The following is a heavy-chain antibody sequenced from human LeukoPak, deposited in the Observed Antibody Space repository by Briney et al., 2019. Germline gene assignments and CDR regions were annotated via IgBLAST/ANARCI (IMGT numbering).Heavy chain of an antibody. V-gene: IGHV3-53*04. Sequence: GGSLRLSCAASGVTISSDYMCWVRQAPGKGLEWVSLIYSGGNTYYADSVRGRFTISRHNSKNTLFLQMDSLRTEDTAIYYCANRMTFGGQGTLVTVPS. CDR3: ANRMTF. J-gene: IGHJ4*02. CDR2: IYSGGNT. CDR1: GVTISSDY. D-gene: IGHD2/OR15-2a*01.